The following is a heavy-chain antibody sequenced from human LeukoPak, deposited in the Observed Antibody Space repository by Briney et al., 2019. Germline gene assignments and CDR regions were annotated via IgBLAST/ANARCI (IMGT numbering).Heavy chain of an antibody. CDR2: ISAYNGNT. J-gene: IGHJ4*02. Sequence: ASVKVSCKASGYTFTSYGISWVRQAPGQGLEWMGWISAYNGNTNYAQKLQGRVTMTTDTSTSTAYMELRSLRSDDTAVYYCARDGVHYYYDSSGYYRVPPFDYWGQGTLVTVSS. CDR1: GYTFTSYG. CDR3: ARDGVHYYYDSSGYYRVPPFDY. D-gene: IGHD3-22*01. V-gene: IGHV1-18*01.